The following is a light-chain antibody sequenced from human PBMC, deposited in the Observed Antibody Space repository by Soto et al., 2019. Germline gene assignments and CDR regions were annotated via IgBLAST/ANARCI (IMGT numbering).Light chain of an antibody. Sequence: DIQMTQSPSSLSASVGDRVTITCRASQGIYNYLAWYQQKPGKVPKLLIYAASTLQSGVPSRFSGSGSGTDFTLTISSLRPEDVATYYCQKYYSAPPTFGQGTKLEIK. CDR1: QGIYNY. CDR2: AAS. J-gene: IGKJ2*01. CDR3: QKYYSAPPT. V-gene: IGKV1-27*01.